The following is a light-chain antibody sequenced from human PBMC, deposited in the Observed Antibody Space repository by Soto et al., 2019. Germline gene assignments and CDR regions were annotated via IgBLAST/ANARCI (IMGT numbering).Light chain of an antibody. V-gene: IGLV1-51*02. CDR1: SSNIGNNY. Sequence: QSVLTQPPSVSAAPGQKVTISCSGSSSNIGNNYVSWYQQLPGTVPKLLIYENNKRPSGIPDRFSGSKSGTSATLGITGLQTGDEADYYCGTWDSSLSAHYVFGTGTKLTVL. J-gene: IGLJ1*01. CDR3: GTWDSSLSAHYV. CDR2: ENN.